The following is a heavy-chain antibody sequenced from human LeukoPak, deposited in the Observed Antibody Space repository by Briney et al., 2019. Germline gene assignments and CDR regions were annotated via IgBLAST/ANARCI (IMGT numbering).Heavy chain of an antibody. D-gene: IGHD2-2*01. V-gene: IGHV3-23*01. J-gene: IGHJ4*02. CDR2: LSGGRNTT. CDR3: AKDRVGCSITSCQIPSSS. CDR1: RFTLSCTV. Sequence: GWALTLSYPHSRFTLSCTVMSWVHQAEGRGVNWLPSLSGGRNTTYYADSVKGRFTISRENSKNTLYLQMNALRAEDTAVYFCAKDRVGCSITSCQIPSSSWGQGTLVPVSS.